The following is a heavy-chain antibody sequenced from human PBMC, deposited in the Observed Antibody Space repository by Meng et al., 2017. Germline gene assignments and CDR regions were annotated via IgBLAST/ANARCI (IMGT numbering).Heavy chain of an antibody. CDR1: GYTFTSYG. Sequence: QVQLVQSGSESKKSEASVKVSCNASGYTFTSYGMNWVRQAPGQGLEWMGWINTNTGNPTYAQGFTGRFVFSLDTSVSTAYLQISSLEAEDTAVYFCARDNGANGFDYWGQGTLVTVSS. CDR2: INTNTGNP. CDR3: ARDNGANGFDY. J-gene: IGHJ4*02. V-gene: IGHV7-4-1*02. D-gene: IGHD4/OR15-4a*01.